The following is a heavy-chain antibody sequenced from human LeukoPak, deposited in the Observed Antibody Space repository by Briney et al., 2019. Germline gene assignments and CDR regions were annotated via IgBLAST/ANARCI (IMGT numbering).Heavy chain of an antibody. J-gene: IGHJ6*02. CDR2: IYNTGSA. CDR1: GGSISSYY. D-gene: IGHD2-2*01. V-gene: IGHV4-59*06. Sequence: SETLSLTCTVSGGSISSYYWSWIRQPPGEGLEWIGHIYNTGSAYYNPSLMSRVSISIDTSENQFSLKLSSVTAADTAVYYCASTHCASPSCYSYYYSGLDVWGQGTTVIVSS. CDR3: ASTHCASPSCYSYYYSGLDV.